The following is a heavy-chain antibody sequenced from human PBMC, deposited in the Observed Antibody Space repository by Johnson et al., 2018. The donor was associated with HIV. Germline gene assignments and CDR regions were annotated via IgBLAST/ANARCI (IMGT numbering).Heavy chain of an antibody. V-gene: IGHV3-11*04. CDR2: ISNSGSIK. CDR1: GFTVSSNY. Sequence: QMMLVESGGGLVQPGGSLRLSCAASGFTVSSNYMSWVRQAPGKGLEWVSYISNSGSIKYYADSVKGRFTVSRDNAKKSLYLQMNSLRAEDTAVYYCARDSFDISGQQHDAFDIWGQGTMVTVSS. CDR3: ARDSFDISGQQHDAFDI. D-gene: IGHD3-22*01. J-gene: IGHJ3*02.